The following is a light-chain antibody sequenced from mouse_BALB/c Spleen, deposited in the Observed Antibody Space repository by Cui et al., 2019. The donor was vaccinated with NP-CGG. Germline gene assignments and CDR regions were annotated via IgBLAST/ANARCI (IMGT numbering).Light chain of an antibody. CDR1: TGAVTTNNY. CDR3: FYGTV. J-gene: IGLJ3*01. V-gene: IGLV1*01. CDR2: GTN. Sequence: QAVVTQDSALTTSPGETVTLTCRSNTGAVTTNNYANWVQEKPDHLFTGLIGGTNNRAPGVPARFSGSLIGDKAALTITGAQTEDEAIYFCFYGTVFGSGTKVTVL.